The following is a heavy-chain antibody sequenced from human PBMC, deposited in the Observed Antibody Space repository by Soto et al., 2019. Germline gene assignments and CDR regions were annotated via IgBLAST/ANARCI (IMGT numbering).Heavy chain of an antibody. Sequence: EVQLVESGGGLVKPGGSLRLSCAASGFTFSSYSMNWVRQAPGKGLEWVSSISSSSSYIYYADSEKGRFTISRDNAKNSLYLQMNSLRAEDTAVYYCARAITARRGYFDLWGRGTLVTVSS. CDR3: ARAITARRGYFDL. J-gene: IGHJ2*01. CDR2: ISSSSSYI. CDR1: GFTFSSYS. V-gene: IGHV3-21*01. D-gene: IGHD3-10*01.